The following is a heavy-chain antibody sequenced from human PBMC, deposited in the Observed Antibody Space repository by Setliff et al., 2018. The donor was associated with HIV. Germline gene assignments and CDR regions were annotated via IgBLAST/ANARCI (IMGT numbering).Heavy chain of an antibody. J-gene: IGHJ4*02. CDR2: INDRGNT. V-gene: IGHV4-34*01. D-gene: IGHD5-12*01. CDR3: ARGRHIEATIPLDH. CDR1: RGSFSDYY. Sequence: SETLSLTCTVSRGSFSDYYWTWIRQPPNEGLEWIGEINDRGNTNYMPSLRSRVTISVDTSKNQFSLKLTSVTAADSAIYYCARGRHIEATIPLDHWGQGTLVTVSS.